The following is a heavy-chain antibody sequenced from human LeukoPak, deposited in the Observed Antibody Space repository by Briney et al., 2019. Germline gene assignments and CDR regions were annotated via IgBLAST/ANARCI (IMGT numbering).Heavy chain of an antibody. CDR3: ARDATTQVGYVYMDV. Sequence: GGSLRLSCEVSGFTFSSYHMNWVRQAPGKGLEWVSSIGSSGSYIYYADSLTGRFTISRDNAKNSLYLQMNSLRAEDTALYYCARDATTQVGYVYMDVWGKGTTVTISS. V-gene: IGHV3-21*01. CDR2: IGSSGSYI. J-gene: IGHJ6*03. D-gene: IGHD5-18*01. CDR1: GFTFSSYH.